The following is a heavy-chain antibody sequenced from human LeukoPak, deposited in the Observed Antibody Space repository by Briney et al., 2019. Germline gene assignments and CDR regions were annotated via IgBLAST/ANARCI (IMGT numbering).Heavy chain of an antibody. CDR1: GGSISSGSYY. CDR2: IYYSGST. CDR3: ARRGAVAGTLDY. D-gene: IGHD6-19*01. Sequence: SETLSLTCTVSGGSISSGSYYWSWIRQPPGKGLEWIGYIYYSGSTNYNPSLKSRVSMSVDTSKNQFSLKLSSVTAADTAVYYCARRGAVAGTLDYWGQGTLVTVSS. V-gene: IGHV4-61*01. J-gene: IGHJ4*02.